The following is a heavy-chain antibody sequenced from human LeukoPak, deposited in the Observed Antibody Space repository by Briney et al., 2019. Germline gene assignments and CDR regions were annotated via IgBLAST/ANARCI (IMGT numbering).Heavy chain of an antibody. V-gene: IGHV1-69*13. D-gene: IGHD4-23*01. CDR3: ARDGDYGGNHFDY. CDR2: IIPIFGTA. Sequence: SVKVSCKASGGTFSSYAISWVRQAPGQGLEWMGGIIPIFGTANYAQKFQGRVTITADESTSTAYMELSSLRSEDTAVYYCARDGDYGGNHFDYWGQGTLATVSS. CDR1: GGTFSSYA. J-gene: IGHJ4*02.